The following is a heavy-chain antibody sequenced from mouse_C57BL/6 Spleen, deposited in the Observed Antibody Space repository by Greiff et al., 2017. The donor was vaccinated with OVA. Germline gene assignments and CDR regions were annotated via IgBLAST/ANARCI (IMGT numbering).Heavy chain of an antibody. CDR3: TRDPTTVVAARAMDY. J-gene: IGHJ4*01. Sequence: DVKLVESGAGLVKPGGSLKLSCAASGFTFSSYAMSWVRQTPEKRLEWVAYISSGGDYIYYADTVKGRFTISRDNARNTLYLQMSSLKSEDTAMYYCTRDPTTVVAARAMDYWGQGTSVTVSS. CDR1: GFTFSSYA. D-gene: IGHD1-1*01. CDR2: ISSGGDYI. V-gene: IGHV5-9-1*02.